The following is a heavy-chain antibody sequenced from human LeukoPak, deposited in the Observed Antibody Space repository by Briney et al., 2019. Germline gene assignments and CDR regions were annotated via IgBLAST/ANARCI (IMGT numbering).Heavy chain of an antibody. J-gene: IGHJ4*02. D-gene: IGHD1-26*01. V-gene: IGHV3-15*05. CDR1: GFTFTDAW. Sequence: GGSLRLSFAGSGFTFTDAWMSWVRQAPGKGLEWIGRIRSDAADGTTDYAVSVKGRFTISRDDSQSTLYLQMNSLKTDNTGVYYCATGGHYGGSWGQGTLVTVSS. CDR2: IRSDAADGTT. CDR3: ATGGHYGGS.